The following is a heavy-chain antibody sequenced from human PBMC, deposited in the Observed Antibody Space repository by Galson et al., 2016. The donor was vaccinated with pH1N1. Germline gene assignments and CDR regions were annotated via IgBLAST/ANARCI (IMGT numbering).Heavy chain of an antibody. CDR1: GFTFGNFV. CDR2: ISGSGGST. V-gene: IGHV3-23*01. J-gene: IGHJ4*02. Sequence: SLRLSCAASGFTFGNFVMRWVRQAPGKGLEWVSTISGSGGSTYYADSVKGRFTISRDNSKNTVYLQMNSLRTDDAAVYYCAKHPYYVDTTKSDCWGQGTPVSVSS. CDR3: AKHPYYVDTTKSDC. D-gene: IGHD5-18*01.